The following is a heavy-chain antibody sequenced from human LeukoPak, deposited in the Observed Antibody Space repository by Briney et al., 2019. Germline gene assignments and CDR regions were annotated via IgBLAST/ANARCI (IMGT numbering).Heavy chain of an antibody. CDR1: GFIFSNYG. CDR3: AKVVQYTASTGTGLDY. CDR2: IWYDGSYK. D-gene: IGHD6-13*01. V-gene: IGHV3-33*06. J-gene: IGHJ4*02. Sequence: PGGSLRLSCAASGFIFSNYGVHWVRQAPGKGLDWVAVIWYDGSYKYYADSVKGRFTISRDNSKNTLYLQMNSLRAEDTAIYYCAKVVQYTASTGTGLDYWGQGTLVTVSS.